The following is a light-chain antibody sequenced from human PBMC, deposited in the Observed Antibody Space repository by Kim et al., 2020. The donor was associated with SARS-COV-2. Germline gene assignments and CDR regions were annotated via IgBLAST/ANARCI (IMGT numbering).Light chain of an antibody. J-gene: IGKJ2*01. CDR2: KVS. CDR1: QSLVHSDGNTY. V-gene: IGKV2-30*02. CDR3: MQGTHWPPFT. Sequence: DVVMTQSPLSLPVTLGQPASISCRSSQSLVHSDGNTYLNWFQPRPGQSPRRLIYKVSNRDSGVPDRFSGSGSGTDFTLKISMVEAENVGVYYCMQGTHWPPFTFGQGTKLEI.